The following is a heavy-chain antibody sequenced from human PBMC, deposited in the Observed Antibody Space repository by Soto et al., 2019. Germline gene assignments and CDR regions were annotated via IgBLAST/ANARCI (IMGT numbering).Heavy chain of an antibody. Sequence: SLRHSCAASGFTFSSYGMHWVRQAPGKGLEWVAVISYDGSNKYYADSVKGRFTISRDNSKNTLYLQMNSLRAEDTAVYYCAKGSSIVVVVAALDYWGQGTLVTVSS. D-gene: IGHD2-15*01. CDR1: GFTFSSYG. CDR2: ISYDGSNK. V-gene: IGHV3-30*18. CDR3: AKGSSIVVVVAALDY. J-gene: IGHJ4*02.